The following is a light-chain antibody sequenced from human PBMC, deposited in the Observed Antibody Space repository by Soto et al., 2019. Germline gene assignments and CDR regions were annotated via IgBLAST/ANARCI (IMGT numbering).Light chain of an antibody. CDR3: SSFTSSSTLE. CDR2: EVS. V-gene: IGLV2-14*01. CDR1: SSDVGGYNY. J-gene: IGLJ2*01. Sequence: QSVLTQPASVSGSPGQSITISCTGTSSDVGGYNYVSWYQQHPGKAPKVMIFEVSSRPSGVSNRFSGSKSGNTASLTISGLQAEDEADYYCSSFTSSSTLEFGGGTKLTVL.